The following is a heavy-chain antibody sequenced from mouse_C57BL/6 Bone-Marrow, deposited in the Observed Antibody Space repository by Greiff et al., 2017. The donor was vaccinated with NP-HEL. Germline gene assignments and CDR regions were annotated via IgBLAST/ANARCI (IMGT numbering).Heavy chain of an antibody. CDR3: ARSRFTTVVAYYAMDY. V-gene: IGHV1-72*01. Sequence: QVQLQQSGAELVKPGASVKLSCKASGYTFTSYWMHWVKQRPGRGLEWIGRIDPNSGGTKYNEKFKSKATLTVDKPSSTAYMQLSSLTSEDSAVYYCARSRFTTVVAYYAMDYWGQGTSVTVSS. CDR2: IDPNSGGT. J-gene: IGHJ4*01. D-gene: IGHD1-1*01. CDR1: GYTFTSYW.